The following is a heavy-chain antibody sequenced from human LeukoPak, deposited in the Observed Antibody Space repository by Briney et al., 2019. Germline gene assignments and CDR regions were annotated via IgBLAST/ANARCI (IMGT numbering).Heavy chain of an antibody. CDR1: GFTFSNYG. D-gene: IGHD1-7*01. J-gene: IGHJ4*02. Sequence: PGRSLRLSCAASGFTFSNYGMHWVRQAPGKGLEWVAVISYDGSNKYYADSVKGRFTIFRDNSKNTLYLQMNSLRADDTAVYYCAKFYWDYISSFDYWGQGTLVTVSS. CDR2: ISYDGSNK. CDR3: AKFYWDYISSFDY. V-gene: IGHV3-30*18.